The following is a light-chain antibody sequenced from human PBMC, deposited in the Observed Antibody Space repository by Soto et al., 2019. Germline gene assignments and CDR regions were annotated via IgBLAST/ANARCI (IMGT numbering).Light chain of an antibody. CDR1: QSIRTD. V-gene: IGKV3D-15*01. CDR2: DAS. Sequence: DIVMTQSPATLSVSPGERATLSCRASQSIRTDLAWYQQKSGQGPRLLIYDASTRATGIPARFSGSGSGTEFPLTISSLQSADFAAYSCQQYNNWPHWTFGQGTKVDIK. J-gene: IGKJ1*01. CDR3: QQYNNWPHWT.